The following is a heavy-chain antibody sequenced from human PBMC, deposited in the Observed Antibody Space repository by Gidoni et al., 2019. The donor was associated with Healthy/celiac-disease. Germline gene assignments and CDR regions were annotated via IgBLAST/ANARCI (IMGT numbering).Heavy chain of an antibody. CDR2: IKQDGSEK. J-gene: IGHJ4*02. CDR1: GFTFSSYW. Sequence: EVQLVESGGGLVQPGGSLRLSCAASGFTFSSYWRSWVRQAPGKGLEWVANIKQDGSEKYYVDSVKGRFTISRDNAKNSLYLQMNSLRAEDTAVYYCARDVHGDYEWRSPHLFDYWGQGTLVTVSS. V-gene: IGHV3-7*01. CDR3: ARDVHGDYEWRSPHLFDY. D-gene: IGHD4-17*01.